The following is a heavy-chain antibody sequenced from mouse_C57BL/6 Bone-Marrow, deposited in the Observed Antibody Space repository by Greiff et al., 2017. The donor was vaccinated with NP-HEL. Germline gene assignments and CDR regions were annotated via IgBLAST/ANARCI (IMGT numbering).Heavy chain of an antibody. D-gene: IGHD1-1*01. Sequence: VQLKQSGTVLARPGASVKMSCKTSGYTFTSYWMHWVKQRPGQGLEWIGAIYPGNSDTSYNQKFKGKAKLTAVTSASNAYMELSSLTNEDSAVYYCTTYGSSYRYYAMDYWGQGTSVTVSS. V-gene: IGHV1-5*01. CDR2: IYPGNSDT. CDR1: GYTFTSYW. CDR3: TTYGSSYRYYAMDY. J-gene: IGHJ4*01.